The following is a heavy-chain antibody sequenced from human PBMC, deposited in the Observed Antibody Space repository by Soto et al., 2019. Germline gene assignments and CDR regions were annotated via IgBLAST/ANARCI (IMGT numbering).Heavy chain of an antibody. CDR1: GASVTDYS. CDR3: ARVFYTDSGGYPRPIFDS. Sequence: QVQLQGSGPGLVRPSGTLSLTCSVSGASVTDYSWTWIRQPAGRGLEWIGLIYRSGSTTYNPSLDSRGTMSIDTSKTQFSLRLTSVAAAETAVYYCARVFYTDSGGYPRPIFDSWSQGTLVTVS. CDR2: IYRSGST. J-gene: IGHJ4*02. V-gene: IGHV4-4*07. D-gene: IGHD3-22*01.